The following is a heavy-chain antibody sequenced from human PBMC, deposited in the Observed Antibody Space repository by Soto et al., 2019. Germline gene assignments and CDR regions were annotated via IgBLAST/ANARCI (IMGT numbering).Heavy chain of an antibody. Sequence: QVQLVQSGAEVKKPGASVKVSCKASGYTFTSYYMHWVRQAPGQGLEWMGIINTSGGSTSYAQKFQGRVTMTRDTSKSTVYMELSSLRSEDTAVYYCARERHSSGWYPHPYDYGMDVWGQGTTVTVSS. D-gene: IGHD6-19*01. CDR2: INTSGGST. V-gene: IGHV1-46*01. CDR1: GYTFTSYY. J-gene: IGHJ6*02. CDR3: ARERHSSGWYPHPYDYGMDV.